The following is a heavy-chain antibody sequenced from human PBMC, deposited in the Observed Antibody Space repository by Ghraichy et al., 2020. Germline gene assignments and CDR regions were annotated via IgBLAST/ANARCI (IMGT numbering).Heavy chain of an antibody. D-gene: IGHD3-22*01. CDR1: GVSMSSYC. CDR2: ICDRGST. J-gene: IGHJ6*01. V-gene: IGHV4-59*01. CDR3: AGDKIDRAGSNGMDV. Sequence: SETLSLTCTVSGVSMSSYCWNWIRQSPGKGLEWIGYICDRGSTNYNPSIKSRVTISEDTSKDQFSLNLNSVTAADTAVYYCAGDKIDRAGSNGMDVWGQGTRVTVSS.